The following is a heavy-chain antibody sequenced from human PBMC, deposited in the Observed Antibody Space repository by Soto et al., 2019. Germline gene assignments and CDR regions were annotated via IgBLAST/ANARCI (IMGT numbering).Heavy chain of an antibody. D-gene: IGHD4-17*01. CDR1: GGTFSSYT. V-gene: IGHV1-69*02. J-gene: IGHJ6*02. CDR3: ARGGTVTTWGDYYYGMDV. CDR2: IIPILGIA. Sequence: QVQLVQSGAEVKKPGSSVKVSCKASGGTFSSYTISWVRQAPGQGLEWMGRIIPILGIANYAQKCQGRVTITADKSTSTAYMELGGVRLGDTAVYYWARGGTVTTWGDYYYGMDVWGQGTTVTVSS.